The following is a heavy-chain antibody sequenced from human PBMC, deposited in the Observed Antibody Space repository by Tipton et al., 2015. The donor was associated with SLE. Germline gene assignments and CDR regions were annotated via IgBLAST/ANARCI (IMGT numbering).Heavy chain of an antibody. CDR3: ARDLLRGGYYYYMDV. CDR2: INPNSGGT. Sequence: QSGAEVKKPGASVKVSCKASGYTFTGYYMHWVRQAPGQGLEWMGWINPNSGGTNYAQKFQGRVTMTRDTSISTAYMELSRLRSDDTAVYYCARDLLRGGYYYYMDVWGKGTTVTVSS. V-gene: IGHV1-2*02. J-gene: IGHJ6*03. CDR1: GYTFTGYY. D-gene: IGHD1-26*01.